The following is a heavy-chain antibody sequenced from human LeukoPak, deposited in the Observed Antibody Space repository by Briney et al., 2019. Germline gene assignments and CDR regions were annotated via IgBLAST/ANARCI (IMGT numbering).Heavy chain of an antibody. J-gene: IGHJ6*03. CDR1: GFTVSSNY. CDR2: ISGSGGST. CDR3: AKDVRAGFYYYYYYMDV. Sequence: GGSLRLSCAASGFTVSSNYMSWVRQAPGKGLEWVSAISGSGGSTYYADSVKGRFTISRDNSKNTLYLQMNSLRAEDTAVYYCAKDVRAGFYYYYYYMDVWGKGTTVTVSS. V-gene: IGHV3-23*01. D-gene: IGHD3-10*01.